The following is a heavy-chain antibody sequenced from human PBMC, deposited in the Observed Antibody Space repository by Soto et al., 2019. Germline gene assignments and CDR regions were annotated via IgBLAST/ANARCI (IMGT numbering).Heavy chain of an antibody. D-gene: IGHD5-18*01. CDR1: GGSFSGYY. V-gene: IGHV4-34*01. Sequence: PSETLSLTCAVYGGSFSGYYLSWIRQPPGQGLDWNGEINHNRSTNYNPSLKSRVTRPGDRSKNQFSLKLRSVTAAASALYYCAGGLDTAMDTNFDYWGQGTLVTSPQ. CDR2: INHNRST. J-gene: IGHJ4*02. CDR3: AGGLDTAMDTNFDY.